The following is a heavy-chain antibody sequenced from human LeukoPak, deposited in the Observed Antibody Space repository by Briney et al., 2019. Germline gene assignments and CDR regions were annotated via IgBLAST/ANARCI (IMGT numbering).Heavy chain of an antibody. V-gene: IGHV4-34*01. CDR3: ARGADIVVVPAATPRYNWFDP. D-gene: IGHD2-2*01. CDR1: GGSFSGYY. J-gene: IGHJ5*02. Sequence: YPSETLSLTCAVYGGSFSGYYWSWIRQPPGKGLEWIGEINHSGSTNYNPSLKSRVTISVDTSKNQFSLKLSSVTAADTAVYYCARGADIVVVPAATPRYNWFDPWGQGTLVTVSS. CDR2: INHSGST.